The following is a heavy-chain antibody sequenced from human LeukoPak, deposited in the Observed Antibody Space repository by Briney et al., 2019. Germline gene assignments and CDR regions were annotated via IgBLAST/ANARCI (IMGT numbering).Heavy chain of an antibody. CDR1: GGSISSGDYY. Sequence: SETLSLTCTVSGGSISSGDYYWSWIRQPPGKGLEWIGYIYYSGSIYYNSSLKSRVTISLDTSKNQFSLKLSSVTAADTAVYYCASRTYYYDSSGPFNWXDPXGQGXXVTV. V-gene: IGHV4-30-4*08. J-gene: IGHJ5*02. D-gene: IGHD3-22*01. CDR3: ASRTYYYDSSGPFNWXDP. CDR2: IYYSGSI.